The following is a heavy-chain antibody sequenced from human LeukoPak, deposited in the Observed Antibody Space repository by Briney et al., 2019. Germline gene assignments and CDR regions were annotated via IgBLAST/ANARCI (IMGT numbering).Heavy chain of an antibody. CDR2: FDPEDGET. CDR1: GYTLTELS. V-gene: IGHV1-24*01. D-gene: IGHD6-19*01. Sequence: ASVKVSCKVSGYTLTELSMHWVRQAPGKVLAWMGGFDPEDGETIYAQKFQGRVTMTEDTSTDTAYMELSSLRSEDTAVYYCATVGPSGWCYFDYWGQGTLVTVSS. J-gene: IGHJ4*02. CDR3: ATVGPSGWCYFDY.